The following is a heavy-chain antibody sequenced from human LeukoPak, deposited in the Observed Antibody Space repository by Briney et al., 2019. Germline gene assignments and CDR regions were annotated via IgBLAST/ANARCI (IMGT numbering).Heavy chain of an antibody. CDR1: GFTFWNYA. CDR2: IINTGTAT. V-gene: IGHV3-23*01. Sequence: PGGSLRLSGAASGFTFWNYAVGWVRQAPGKGPEWISSIINTGTATYYADSVKGRFTISRDNSMKTLYLQMNTLRVEDTALYYCVKDRAYLRRGFDDWGQGTLVTVSS. J-gene: IGHJ4*02. CDR3: VKDRAYLRRGFDD. D-gene: IGHD2-21*01.